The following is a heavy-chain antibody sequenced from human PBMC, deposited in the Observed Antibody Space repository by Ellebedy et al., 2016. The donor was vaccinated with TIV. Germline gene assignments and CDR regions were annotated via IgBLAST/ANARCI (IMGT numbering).Heavy chain of an antibody. D-gene: IGHD4-17*01. Sequence: PGGSLRLSCAASGFTFRSYEMFWVRQAPGKGMECVSYITSSGGNVDYADSLKGRFTISRDNARMSLFLQMNSLRAEATAVYYCASIAYGDNVRSWGQGTLVTVSS. CDR1: GFTFRSYE. J-gene: IGHJ5*02. V-gene: IGHV3-48*03. CDR3: ASIAYGDNVRS. CDR2: ITSSGGNV.